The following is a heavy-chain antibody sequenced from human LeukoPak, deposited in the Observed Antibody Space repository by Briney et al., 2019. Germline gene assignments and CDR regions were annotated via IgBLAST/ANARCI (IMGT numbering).Heavy chain of an antibody. CDR2: IYYSGST. Sequence: SETLSLTCTVSGGSISSYYWSWIRQPPGKGLEWIGYIYYSGSTNYNPSLKSRVTISVDTSKNQFSLKLSSVTAADTAVYYCARRYCSSPSCRATFNWFDPWGQGTLVTVSS. CDR3: ARRYCSSPSCRATFNWFDP. CDR1: GGSISSYY. D-gene: IGHD2-2*01. J-gene: IGHJ5*02. V-gene: IGHV4-59*08.